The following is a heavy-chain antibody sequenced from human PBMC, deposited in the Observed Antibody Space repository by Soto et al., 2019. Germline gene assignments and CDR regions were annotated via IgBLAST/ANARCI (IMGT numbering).Heavy chain of an antibody. CDR1: GGIFGSHG. D-gene: IGHD3-22*01. J-gene: IGHJ3*01. V-gene: IGHV1-69*01. CDR3: VRDRRIYYSDPHDEFVASDYEV. CDR2: FIPIFRTL. Sequence: QVQLIQSEAEVKKPGSSVRVSCTASGGIFGSHGFSWVRQAPGQRLEWVGGFIPIFRTLTYTEKFQARVRIAEDESTNPVYLDLSSLTSEDTAVYYCVRDRRIYYSDPHDEFVASDYEVWGQGTMVSVSS.